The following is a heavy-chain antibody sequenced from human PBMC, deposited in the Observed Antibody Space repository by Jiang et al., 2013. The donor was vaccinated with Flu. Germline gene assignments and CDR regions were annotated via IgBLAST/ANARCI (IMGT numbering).Heavy chain of an antibody. V-gene: IGHV3-23*01. CDR2: ISGSGGGT. CDR3: AKDRDDYSNYGRYFDY. J-gene: IGHJ4*02. CDR1: GFTFSTYA. D-gene: IGHD4-11*01. Sequence: LESGGGLVQPGGSLRLSCAASGFTFSTYAMSWVRQAPGKGLEWVSAISGSGGGTYYADSVRGRFTISRDNSKNTLYLQMNSPRAEDTAVYYCAKDRDDYSNYGRYFDYWGQGTLVTVSS.